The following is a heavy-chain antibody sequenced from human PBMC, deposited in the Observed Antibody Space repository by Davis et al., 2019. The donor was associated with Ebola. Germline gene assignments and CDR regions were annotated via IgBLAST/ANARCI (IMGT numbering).Heavy chain of an antibody. CDR3: AREPIVVVVAATEPYYYYGMDV. CDR2: IIPILGAT. J-gene: IGHJ6*04. D-gene: IGHD2-15*01. Sequence: AASVKVSCKASGGTFSSHAVSWVRQAPGQGLEWMGGIIPILGATNYAQSFQGRVTITADESTSTAYMELSSLRSEDTAVYYCAREPIVVVVAATEPYYYYGMDVWGKGTTVTVSS. CDR1: GGTFSSHA. V-gene: IGHV1-69*13.